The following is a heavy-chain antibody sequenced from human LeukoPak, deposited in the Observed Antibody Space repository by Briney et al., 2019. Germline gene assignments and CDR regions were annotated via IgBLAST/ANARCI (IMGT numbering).Heavy chain of an antibody. CDR1: GGTFSIYA. CDR3: ARIIGVSSSWYSEASYYFDY. D-gene: IGHD6-13*01. J-gene: IGHJ4*02. Sequence: ASVKVSCKASGGTFSIYAISWVRQAPGQGLEWMGGIIPIFGTANYAQKFQGRVTITADESTSTAYMELSSLRSEDTAVYYCARIIGVSSSWYSEASYYFDYWGQGTLVTVSS. CDR2: IIPIFGTA. V-gene: IGHV1-69*13.